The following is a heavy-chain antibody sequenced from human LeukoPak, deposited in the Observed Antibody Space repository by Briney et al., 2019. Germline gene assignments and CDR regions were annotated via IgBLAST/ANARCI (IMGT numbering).Heavy chain of an antibody. J-gene: IGHJ4*02. D-gene: IGHD3-10*01. V-gene: IGHV3-23*01. CDR2: ITARGDGT. Sequence: GGSLRLSCVASEFTFSNYVMSWVRQAPGKGLEWVSAITARGDGTNYADSVRGRFTISRDNSKNTLYLQLSSLRVEDTAVYYCAKLLRAGRLLTISLESWGQGTLVTVSS. CDR3: AKLLRAGRLLTISLES. CDR1: EFTFSNYV.